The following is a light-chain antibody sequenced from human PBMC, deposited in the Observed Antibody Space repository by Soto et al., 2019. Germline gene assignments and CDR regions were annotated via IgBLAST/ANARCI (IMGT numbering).Light chain of an antibody. Sequence: GLTESPCTLSLSPGQRATLSCSATQAVYSSLLAWYQQKPGQAPRLLIYGASSRATGIPDRFSGSGSGTDFTLSISRLEVEDFAVYHCQQYGNAPITFGQGTRLEIK. V-gene: IGKV3-20*01. CDR3: QQYGNAPIT. CDR2: GAS. J-gene: IGKJ5*01. CDR1: QAVYSSL.